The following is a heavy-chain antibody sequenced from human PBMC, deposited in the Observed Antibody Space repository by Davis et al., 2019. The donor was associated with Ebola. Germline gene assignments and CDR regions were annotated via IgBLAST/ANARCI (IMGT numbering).Heavy chain of an antibody. J-gene: IGHJ6*02. V-gene: IGHV1-3*01. D-gene: IGHD2-15*01. CDR3: AIIVDPLVWELVDV. CDR1: GYTFSSYV. CDR2: INADNGDT. Sequence: AASVKVSCKPSGYTFSSYVIHWVRRAPGQGLEWMGWINADNGDTKYSQKLQGRVTITRDTSASTAYMELRSLRSQDTAVYYCAIIVDPLVWELVDVWGQGTTVIVSS.